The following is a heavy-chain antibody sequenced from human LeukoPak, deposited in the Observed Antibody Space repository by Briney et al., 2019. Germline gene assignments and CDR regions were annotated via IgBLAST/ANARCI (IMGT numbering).Heavy chain of an antibody. Sequence: PGGSLRLSCAASGFTFSDYYMSWIRQAPGKGLEWVSYISSSGTTIYYADSVKGRFTISRDNAKNSLYLQMNSLRAEDTAVYYCASSRGRYYDILTGYYNHYYYYMDVWGKGTTVTVSS. D-gene: IGHD3-9*01. CDR2: ISSSGTTI. CDR3: ASSRGRYYDILTGYYNHYYYYMDV. CDR1: GFTFSDYY. J-gene: IGHJ6*03. V-gene: IGHV3-11*01.